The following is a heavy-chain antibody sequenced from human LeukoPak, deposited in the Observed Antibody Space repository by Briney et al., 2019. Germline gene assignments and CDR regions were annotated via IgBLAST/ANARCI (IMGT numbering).Heavy chain of an antibody. Sequence: GGSLRLSCAASGFTFDDYAMHWVRQAPGKGLEWVSAITGSGDTAYYADSVKGRFTISRDNSKNTLYLQMNSLRADDTAVYYCAKYSSTTSPPRWFDPWGQGTLVAVPS. CDR3: AKYSSTTSPPRWFDP. D-gene: IGHD2-2*01. CDR2: ITGSGDTA. J-gene: IGHJ5*02. V-gene: IGHV3-23*01. CDR1: GFTFDDYA.